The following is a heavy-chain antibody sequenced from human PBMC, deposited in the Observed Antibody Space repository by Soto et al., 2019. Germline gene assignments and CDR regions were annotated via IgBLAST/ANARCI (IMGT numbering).Heavy chain of an antibody. CDR1: GFTFSSYS. CDR2: ISSSSSYI. Sequence: EVQLVESGGGLVKPGGSLRLSCGASGFTFSSYSMNWVRQAPGKGLEWVSSISSSSSYIYYADSVKGRFTISRDNAKNSLYLQMNSLRAEDTAVYYCARDTYFYGSGSYGPWGQGTLVTVSS. D-gene: IGHD3-10*01. J-gene: IGHJ5*02. CDR3: ARDTYFYGSGSYGP. V-gene: IGHV3-21*01.